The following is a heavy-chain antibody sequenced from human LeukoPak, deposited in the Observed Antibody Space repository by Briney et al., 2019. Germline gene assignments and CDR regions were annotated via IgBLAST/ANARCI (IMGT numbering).Heavy chain of an antibody. CDR1: GGSFSGYY. V-gene: IGHV4-31*11. CDR2: IYYSGSP. D-gene: IGHD3-22*01. J-gene: IGHJ4*02. CDR3: ARGSGYSHMDY. Sequence: PSETLSLTCAVYGGSFSGYYWSWIRQHPGKGLEWIGYIYYSGSPYYNPSLKSRVTISVDTSKNQFSLKLSSVTAADTAVYYCARGSGYSHMDYWGQGTLVTVSS.